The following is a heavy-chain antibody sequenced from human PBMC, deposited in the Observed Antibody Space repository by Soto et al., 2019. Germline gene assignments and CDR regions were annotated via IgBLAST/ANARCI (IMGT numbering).Heavy chain of an antibody. CDR1: GGTFSSYA. V-gene: IGHV1-69*01. CDR3: ARSLVAARPEGSYYYYGMDV. D-gene: IGHD6-6*01. CDR2: IIPIFGTA. J-gene: IGHJ6*02. Sequence: QVQLVQSGAEVKKPGSSVKVSCKASGGTFSSYAISWVRQAPGQGLEWMGGIIPIFGTANYAQKFQGRVTITADESTSTAYMELSSLRSEDTAVYYCARSLVAARPEGSYYYYGMDVWGQGTTVTVSS.